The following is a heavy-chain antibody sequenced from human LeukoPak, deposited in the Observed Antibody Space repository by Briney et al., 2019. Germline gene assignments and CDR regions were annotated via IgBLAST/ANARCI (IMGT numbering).Heavy chain of an antibody. CDR2: ISAYNGNT. CDR1: GYTFTSYG. D-gene: IGHD6-13*01. Sequence: EASVKVSCKASGYTFTSYGISWVRQAPGQGLEWMGWISAYNGNTNYAKKLQGRVTMTTDTSTSTAYMELRSLRSDDTAVYYCARVIWYSSSWYGDYWGQGTLVTVSS. V-gene: IGHV1-18*04. J-gene: IGHJ4*02. CDR3: ARVIWYSSSWYGDY.